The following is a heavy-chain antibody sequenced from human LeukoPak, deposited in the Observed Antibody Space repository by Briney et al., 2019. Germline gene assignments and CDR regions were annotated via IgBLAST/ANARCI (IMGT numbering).Heavy chain of an antibody. D-gene: IGHD3-22*01. V-gene: IGHV3-21*01. Sequence: GGSLRLSCAASGFTFSSYRMNWVRQAPGKGLEWVASISRSSSDIYYVDSVKGRFTISRDNAKNSLYLQMNSLRAEGTAVYNCAREGGVLNDSSARWGQGTLVTLSS. J-gene: IGHJ4*02. CDR1: GFTFSSYR. CDR2: ISRSSSDI. CDR3: AREGGVLNDSSAR.